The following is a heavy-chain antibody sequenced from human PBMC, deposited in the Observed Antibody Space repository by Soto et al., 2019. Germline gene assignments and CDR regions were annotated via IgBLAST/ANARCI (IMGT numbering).Heavy chain of an antibody. J-gene: IGHJ4*02. CDR2: IIPIFGTA. Sequence: QVQLVQSGAEVKKPGSSVKVSCKASGGTFSSYAISWVRQAPGQGLEWMGGIIPIFGTANYAQKFQGRVTITADEYTSAAYMELSSLRSEDTAVYYCARFGARTARFDYWGQGTLVTVSS. CDR3: ARFGARTARFDY. D-gene: IGHD3-10*01. CDR1: GGTFSSYA. V-gene: IGHV1-69*01.